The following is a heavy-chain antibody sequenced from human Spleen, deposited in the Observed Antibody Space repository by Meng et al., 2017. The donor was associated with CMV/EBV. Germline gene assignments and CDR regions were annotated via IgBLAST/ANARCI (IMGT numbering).Heavy chain of an antibody. CDR2: INPNSGGT. V-gene: IGHV1-2*02. CDR1: GYTFTSYG. CDR3: ASSEALGYCSSTSCYIRGDYYYGMDV. Sequence: ASVKVSCKASGYTFTSYGISWVRQAPGQGLEWMGWINPNSGGTNYAQKFQGRVTMTRDTSISTAYMELSRLRSDDTAVYYCASSEALGYCSSTSCYIRGDYYYGMDVWGQGTTVTVSS. D-gene: IGHD2-2*02. J-gene: IGHJ6*02.